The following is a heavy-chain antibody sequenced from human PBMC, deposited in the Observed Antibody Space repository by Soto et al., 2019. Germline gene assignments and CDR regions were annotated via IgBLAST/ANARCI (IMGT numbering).Heavy chain of an antibody. Sequence: SVKVSCKASVGTFSSYAISWVRQAPGQGLEWMGGTIPIFGTANYAQKFQGRVTITADESTSTAYMELSSLRSEDTAVYYCARDAPSTYYDILTGYSDPGNWFDPWGQGTLVTVSS. CDR3: ARDAPSTYYDILTGYSDPGNWFDP. CDR2: TIPIFGTA. J-gene: IGHJ5*02. D-gene: IGHD3-9*01. CDR1: VGTFSSYA. V-gene: IGHV1-69*13.